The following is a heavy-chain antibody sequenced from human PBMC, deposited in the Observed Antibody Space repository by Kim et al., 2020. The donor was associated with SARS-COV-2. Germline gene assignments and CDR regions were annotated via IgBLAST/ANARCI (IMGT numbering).Heavy chain of an antibody. CDR3: AKDLFNLEWLLWDRFYYYGMDV. Sequence: GGSLRLSCAASGFTFSSYDIYWVRQAPGKGLEWVAVISSDGSNKYYADSVKGRFTISRDNSKNTLYLQMNSLRAEDTAVYYFAKDLFNLEWLLWDRFYYYGMDVWGQGTTVTVSS. CDR1: GFTFSSYD. D-gene: IGHD3-3*01. CDR2: ISSDGSNK. V-gene: IGHV3-30*18. J-gene: IGHJ6*01.